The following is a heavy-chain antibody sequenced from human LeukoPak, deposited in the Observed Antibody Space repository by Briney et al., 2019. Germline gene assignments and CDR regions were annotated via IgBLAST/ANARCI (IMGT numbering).Heavy chain of an antibody. D-gene: IGHD2-2*01. J-gene: IGHJ4*01. Sequence: GRSLRLSCAASGFTFSSYAMHWVRQAPGKGLEWVAVISYDGSNKYYADSVKGRFTISRDNSKNTLYLQMNSLRAEDTAVYYCARGGTGVVPAAFDYWGHGTLVTVSS. V-gene: IGHV3-30*01. CDR2: ISYDGSNK. CDR1: GFTFSSYA. CDR3: ARGGTGVVPAAFDY.